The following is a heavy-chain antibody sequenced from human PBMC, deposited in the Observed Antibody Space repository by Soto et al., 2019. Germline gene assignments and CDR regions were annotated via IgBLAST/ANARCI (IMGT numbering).Heavy chain of an antibody. CDR2: ISGSGGST. V-gene: IGHV3-23*01. J-gene: IGHJ4*02. Sequence: GGSLRLSCAASGFTFSSYAMSWVRQAPGKGLEWVSAISGSGGSTYYADSVEGRFTISRDNSKNTLYLQMNSLRAEDTAVYYCAKDIVVVPAATSSALDYWGQGTLVTVSS. CDR1: GFTFSSYA. D-gene: IGHD2-2*01. CDR3: AKDIVVVPAATSSALDY.